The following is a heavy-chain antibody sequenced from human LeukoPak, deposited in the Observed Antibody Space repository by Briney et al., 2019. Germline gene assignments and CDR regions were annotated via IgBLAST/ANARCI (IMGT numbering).Heavy chain of an antibody. V-gene: IGHV3-30*03. CDR2: ISSDGSSK. J-gene: IGHJ4*02. D-gene: IGHD5-24*01. CDR3: GRDKGEGYLT. Sequence: PGGSLRLSCAASGFTFSSNAMHWVRQAPGKGLEWVASISSDGSSKYYADSVKGRFTISRDNSKNTLYLQMNSLRVEDTAVYYCGRDKGEGYLTGGREPRVTV. CDR1: GFTFSSNA.